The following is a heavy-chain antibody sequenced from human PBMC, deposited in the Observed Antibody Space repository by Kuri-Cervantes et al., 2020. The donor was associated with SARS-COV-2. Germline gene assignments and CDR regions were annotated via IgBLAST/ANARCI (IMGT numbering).Heavy chain of an antibody. CDR1: GCTFSSYA. Sequence: SVKVSCKASGCTFSSYAISWVRQAPGQGLEWMGGIIPIFGIANYAQKFQGRVTITADKSTSTAYMELSSLRSEDTAVYYCARDCIAALGFYYYGMDVWGQGTTVTVSS. CDR3: ARDCIAALGFYYYGMDV. J-gene: IGHJ6*02. D-gene: IGHD6-13*01. CDR2: IIPIFGIA. V-gene: IGHV1-69*10.